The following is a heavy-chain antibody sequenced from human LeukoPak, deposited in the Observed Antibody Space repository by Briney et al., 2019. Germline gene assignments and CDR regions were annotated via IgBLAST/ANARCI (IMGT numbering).Heavy chain of an antibody. V-gene: IGHV3-30*18. CDR1: GFTFSSYG. CDR3: AKDRYSSGWYYFDY. J-gene: IGHJ4*02. Sequence: PGRSLGLSCAASGFTFSSYGMHWVRQAPGKGLEWVAVISYDGSNKYYADSVKGRFTISRDNSKNTLYLQMNSLRAEDTAVYYCAKDRYSSGWYYFDYWGQGTLVTVSS. CDR2: ISYDGSNK. D-gene: IGHD6-19*01.